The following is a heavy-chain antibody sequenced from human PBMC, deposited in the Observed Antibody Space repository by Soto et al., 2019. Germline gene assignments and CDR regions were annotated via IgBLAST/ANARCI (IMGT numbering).Heavy chain of an antibody. Sequence: VQLLESGGGLVQPGGSLRLSCAASGFIFSSYAMSWVRQAPGKGLAWVSAISGSGTTAYYADSVKGRFTFSRDNSKKTMYLQMTSLRAEDTAVYYCAKTTDGWFSAFEIWGQGTMVTVSS. V-gene: IGHV3-23*01. J-gene: IGHJ3*02. D-gene: IGHD6-19*01. CDR2: ISGSGTTA. CDR1: GFIFSSYA. CDR3: AKTTDGWFSAFEI.